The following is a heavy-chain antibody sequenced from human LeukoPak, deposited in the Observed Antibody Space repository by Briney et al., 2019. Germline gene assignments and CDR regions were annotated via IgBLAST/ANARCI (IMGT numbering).Heavy chain of an antibody. CDR3: ARDQEAMGNIVVVPAAHTNWFDP. V-gene: IGHV1-18*01. Sequence: ASVKVSCKASGYTFTSYGISWVRQAPGQGLEWMGWISAYNGNTNYAQKLQGRVTMTTDTSTSTAYMELRSLRSDDTAVYYCARDQEAMGNIVVVPAAHTNWFDPWGQGTLVTVSS. CDR2: ISAYNGNT. CDR1: GYTFTSYG. D-gene: IGHD2-2*01. J-gene: IGHJ5*02.